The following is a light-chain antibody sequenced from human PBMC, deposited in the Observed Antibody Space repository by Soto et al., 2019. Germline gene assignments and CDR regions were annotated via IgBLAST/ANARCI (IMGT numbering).Light chain of an antibody. CDR1: QSISSSY. Sequence: EIVLTQSPGTLSLSPGERATLSCRASQSISSSYLAWYQQKPGQAPSLLIYGASSSDTGSPERFSGSGSVTDFTLTISRLEPEDFAVYYCQQYGSSTPYTFGQGTKLEIK. V-gene: IGKV3-20*01. J-gene: IGKJ2*01. CDR3: QQYGSSTPYT. CDR2: GAS.